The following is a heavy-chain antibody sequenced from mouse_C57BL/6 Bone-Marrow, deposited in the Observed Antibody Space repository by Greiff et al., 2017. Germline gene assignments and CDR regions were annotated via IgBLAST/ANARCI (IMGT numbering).Heavy chain of an antibody. Sequence: EVKLVESGGGLVKPGGSLKLSCAASGFTFSDYGMHWVRQAPEKGLEWVAYISSGSSTIYYADTVKGRFTITRDNAKNTLFMQMTSLRSEDTAIYYSARRGWPVGFAYWGQGTLVTVSA. V-gene: IGHV5-17*01. D-gene: IGHD1-1*01. CDR3: ARRGWPVGFAY. CDR2: ISSGSSTI. J-gene: IGHJ3*01. CDR1: GFTFSDYG.